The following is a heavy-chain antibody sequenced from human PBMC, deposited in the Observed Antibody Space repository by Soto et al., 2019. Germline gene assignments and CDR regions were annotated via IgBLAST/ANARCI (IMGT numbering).Heavy chain of an antibody. V-gene: IGHV4-34*01. CDR2: INHSGST. CDR1: GGSFSGYY. J-gene: IGHJ6*02. Sequence: AVYGGSFSGYYWSWIRQPPGKGLEWIGEINHSGSTNYNPSLKSRVTISVDTSKNQFSLKLSSVTAADTAVYYCARGLGAYYYYSGMDVWGQGTTVTVSS. CDR3: ARGLGAYYYYSGMDV. D-gene: IGHD3-10*01.